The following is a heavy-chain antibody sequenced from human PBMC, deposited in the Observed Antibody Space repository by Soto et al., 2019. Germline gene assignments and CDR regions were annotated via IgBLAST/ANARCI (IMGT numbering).Heavy chain of an antibody. CDR3: ARDSPSSSSGYWFDS. Sequence: EASVKVSCKASGGTFSSYAISWVRQAPGQGLEWMGGIIPIFGTANYARKFQGRVTITADESTSTAYMELSSLRSEDTAVYYCARDSPSSSSGYWFDSWGRGTLVTVSS. V-gene: IGHV1-69*13. J-gene: IGHJ5*01. D-gene: IGHD6-6*01. CDR2: IIPIFGTA. CDR1: GGTFSSYA.